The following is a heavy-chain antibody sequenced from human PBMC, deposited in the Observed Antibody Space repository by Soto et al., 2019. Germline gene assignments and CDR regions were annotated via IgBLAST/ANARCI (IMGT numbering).Heavy chain of an antibody. D-gene: IGHD6-13*01. CDR2: ISSSSSTI. Sequence: GGSLRLSCAASGFTFSSYSMNWVRQAPGKGLEWVSYISSSSSTIYYADSVKSRFTISRDNAKNSLYLQMNSLRAEDTAVYYCARGVYYFDYWGQGTLVTVSS. V-gene: IGHV3-48*01. CDR1: GFTFSSYS. CDR3: ARGVYYFDY. J-gene: IGHJ4*02.